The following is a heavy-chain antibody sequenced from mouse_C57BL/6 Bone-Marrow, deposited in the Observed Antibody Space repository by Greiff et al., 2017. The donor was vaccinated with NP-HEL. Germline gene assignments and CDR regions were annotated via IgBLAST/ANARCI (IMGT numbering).Heavy chain of an antibody. Sequence: EVMLVDSGGGLVQPGGSMKLSCVASGFTFSNYWMNWVRQSPEKGLEWVAQIRLKSENYATHYAESVKGRFTISRDDSKSSVYLQMNNLSAEDTGIYYCTWGLLRDYAMDYWGQGTSVTVSS. J-gene: IGHJ4*01. CDR2: IRLKSENYAT. CDR1: GFTFSNYW. D-gene: IGHD2-3*01. CDR3: TWGLLRDYAMDY. V-gene: IGHV6-3*01.